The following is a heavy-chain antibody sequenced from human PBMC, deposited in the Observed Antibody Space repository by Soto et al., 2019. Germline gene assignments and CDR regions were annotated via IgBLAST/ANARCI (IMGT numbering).Heavy chain of an antibody. CDR1: GGPFSSYH. CDR2: IIPILGRA. V-gene: IGHV1-69*08. J-gene: IGHJ5*02. CDR3: AKVGGTTSSTWFAP. D-gene: IGHD2-2*01. Sequence: QVQLVQSGAEVKKPGSSVKLSCKASGGPFSSYHISWVRQAPGQGLEWVGRIIPILGRANNAQHFQVRVTITAATSTNPAYMALSSLTSADTALYYCAKVGGTTSSTWFAPWGHGTLVTVSS.